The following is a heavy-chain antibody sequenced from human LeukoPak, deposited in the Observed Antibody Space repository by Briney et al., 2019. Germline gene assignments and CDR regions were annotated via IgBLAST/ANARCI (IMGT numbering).Heavy chain of an antibody. CDR1: GGPMNNNNYFWD. D-gene: IGHD4-11*01. V-gene: IGHV4-39*07. Sequence: PSETLSLTCTVSGGPMNNNNYFWDWDWIRQPPGKGLEWIGSISHSGTTLFNPSLMSRVTISKDTSKNQFSLKVTSVTAADTAVYFCARERPMTTGSYFDLWGQGFLVTVSS. CDR3: ARERPMTTGSYFDL. J-gene: IGHJ4*02. CDR2: ISHSGTT.